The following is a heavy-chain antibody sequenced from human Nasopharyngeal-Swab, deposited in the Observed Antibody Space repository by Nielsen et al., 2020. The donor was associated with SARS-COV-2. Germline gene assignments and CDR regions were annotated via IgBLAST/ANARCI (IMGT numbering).Heavy chain of an antibody. D-gene: IGHD4-11*01. J-gene: IGHJ4*02. CDR1: GFTFNNYA. V-gene: IGHV3-23*01. CDR2: ISGSGGST. CDR3: AKDREYSNYVVDY. Sequence: GESLKISCAASGFTFNNYAMSWVRQAPGKGLEWVSAISGSGGSTYYADSVKGRFTISRDNSKNTLYLQMNSLRAEDTAVYYCAKDREYSNYVVDYWGQGTLVTVSS.